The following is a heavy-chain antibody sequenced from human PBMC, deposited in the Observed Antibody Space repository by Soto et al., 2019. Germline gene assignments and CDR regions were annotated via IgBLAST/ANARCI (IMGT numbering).Heavy chain of an antibody. D-gene: IGHD3-10*01. CDR2: ISRSSTGI. CDR3: ARAVTWGLDV. CDR1: GFTFSLYS. Sequence: EVQLVESGGGLVQPGGSLRLSFAASGFTFSLYSMSWVRQAPGKGLEWVSYISRSSTGIHYADSVKGRFTISRDDATNSMHLQMNSLRDGGAAVYYCARAVTWGLDVWGQGTTVSISS. J-gene: IGHJ6*02. V-gene: IGHV3-48*02.